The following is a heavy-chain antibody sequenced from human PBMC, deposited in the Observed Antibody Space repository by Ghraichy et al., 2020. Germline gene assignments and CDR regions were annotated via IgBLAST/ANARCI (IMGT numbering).Heavy chain of an antibody. CDR1: GFTFNTYY. J-gene: IGHJ4*02. CDR3: GRGGYIYGSNPVDY. D-gene: IGHD5-18*01. Sequence: GGSLRLSCVASGFTFNTYYMTWVRQAPGKGLEWVANIKQDGSEKYYVDSVKGRFTVARDNAKDSVHLQMNSLRAEDTAVYYCGRGGYIYGSNPVDYWGQGTQVTVSS. CDR2: IKQDGSEK. V-gene: IGHV3-7*04.